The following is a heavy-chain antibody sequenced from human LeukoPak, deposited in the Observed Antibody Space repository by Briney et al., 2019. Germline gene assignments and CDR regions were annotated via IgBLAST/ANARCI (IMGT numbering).Heavy chain of an antibody. J-gene: IGHJ4*02. V-gene: IGHV3-30*04. CDR3: AKAPVITMIVVGYYYFDY. D-gene: IGHD3-22*01. CDR2: ISYDGSNK. Sequence: GGSLRLSCAASGFTFSSYAMHWVRQAPGKGLEWVAVISYDGSNKYYADSVKGRFTISRDNSKNTLYLQMNSLRAEDTAVYYCAKAPVITMIVVGYYYFDYWGQGTLVTVSS. CDR1: GFTFSSYA.